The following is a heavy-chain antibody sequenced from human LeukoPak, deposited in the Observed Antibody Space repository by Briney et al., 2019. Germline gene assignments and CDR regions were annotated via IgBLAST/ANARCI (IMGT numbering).Heavy chain of an antibody. D-gene: IGHD3-22*01. CDR2: IKQAGREK. CDR1: GVTLTSYW. CDR3: AGHHDSSGYRVDVFDI. J-gene: IGHJ3*02. Sequence: PGRSLRLSCAPSGVTLTSYWTTCVRHAPGGGLEWGAYIKQAGREKSYRDSAKGRFTISRDNPKNSLYRQINSLRAETPAVYYCAGHHDSSGYRVDVFDIWGQGTMVTASS. V-gene: IGHV3-7*01.